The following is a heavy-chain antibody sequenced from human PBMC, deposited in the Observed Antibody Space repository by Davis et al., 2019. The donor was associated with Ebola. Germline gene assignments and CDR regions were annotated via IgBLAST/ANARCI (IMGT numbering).Heavy chain of an antibody. J-gene: IGHJ4*02. V-gene: IGHV1-69*06. D-gene: IGHD1-1*01. CDR3: ARGGVGTTIDY. CDR1: GGTFSSYA. CDR2: IIPIFGTA. Sequence: AASVKVSRKASGGTFSSYAISWVRQAPGQGLEWMGGIIPIFGTANYAQKFQGRVTITADKSTSTAYMELSSLRSEDTAVYYCARGGVGTTIDYWGQGTLVTVSS.